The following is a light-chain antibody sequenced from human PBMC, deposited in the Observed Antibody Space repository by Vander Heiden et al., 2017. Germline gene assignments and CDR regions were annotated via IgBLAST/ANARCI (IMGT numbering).Light chain of an antibody. V-gene: IGLV1-44*01. CDR3: AAWDDSLNGSYG. J-gene: IGLJ1*01. CDR2: SNN. Sequence: QSVLTQPPSASGTRGQPLTISCSGSISIIGMNTVNWYQQLPGTALKLLIYSNNPRPSGVPDRFSGSKSGTSASLAISGLQSEDEADYYCAAWDDSLNGSYGFGTGTKVTVL. CDR1: ISIIGMNT.